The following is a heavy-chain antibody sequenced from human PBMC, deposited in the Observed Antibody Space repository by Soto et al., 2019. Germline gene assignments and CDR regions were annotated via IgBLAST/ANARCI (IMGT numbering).Heavy chain of an antibody. CDR2: ISSSSSTI. CDR1: GFTFSSYS. J-gene: IGHJ4*02. Sequence: GGSLRLSCAASGFTFSSYSMNWVRQAPGEGLEWVSYISSSSSTIYYADSVKGRFTISRDNAKNSLYLQMNSLRAEDTAVYYCARGPPFPPTATYYFDYWGQGTLVTVSS. CDR3: ARGPPFPPTATYYFDY. V-gene: IGHV3-48*01.